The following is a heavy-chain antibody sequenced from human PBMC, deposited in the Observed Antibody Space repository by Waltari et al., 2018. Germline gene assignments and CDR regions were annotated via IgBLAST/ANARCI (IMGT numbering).Heavy chain of an antibody. CDR2: IYYSGST. V-gene: IGHV4-39*07. J-gene: IGHJ5*02. CDR1: GGSISSSSYY. Sequence: TVSGGSISSSSYYWGWIRQPPGKGLEWIGSIYYSGSTYYNPSLKSRVTISVDTSKNQFSLKLSSVTAADTAVYYCARSAPTVTTYNWFDPWGQGTLVTVSS. D-gene: IGHD4-17*01. CDR3: ARSAPTVTTYNWFDP.